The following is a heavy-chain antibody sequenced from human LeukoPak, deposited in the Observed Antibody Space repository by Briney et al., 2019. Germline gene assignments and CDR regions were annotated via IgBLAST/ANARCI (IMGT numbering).Heavy chain of an antibody. CDR3: ARSEALDTAMVSYYYYGMDV. V-gene: IGHV5-51*01. CDR1: GYSFTSYW. Sequence: GASLKISCKGSGYSFTSYWIGWVRQMPGKGLEWMGIIYPGDSDTRYSPSFQGQVTISADKSISTAYLQWSSLKASDTAMYYCARSEALDTAMVSYYYYGMDVWGQGTTVTVSS. CDR2: IYPGDSDT. J-gene: IGHJ6*02. D-gene: IGHD5-18*01.